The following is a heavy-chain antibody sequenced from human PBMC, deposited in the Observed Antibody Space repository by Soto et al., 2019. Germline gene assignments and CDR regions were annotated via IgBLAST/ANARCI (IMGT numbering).Heavy chain of an antibody. J-gene: IGHJ4*02. CDR1: GFTFDDYT. D-gene: IGHD3-22*01. V-gene: IGHV3-43*01. Sequence: GGSLRLSCAASGFTFDDYTMHWVRQAPGKGLGWVSLISWDGGSTYYADSVKGRLTISRDNSKNSLYLQMNSLRTADTAVYYCAKAPGSGYFLPFDYWGQGTLVTVSS. CDR2: ISWDGGST. CDR3: AKAPGSGYFLPFDY.